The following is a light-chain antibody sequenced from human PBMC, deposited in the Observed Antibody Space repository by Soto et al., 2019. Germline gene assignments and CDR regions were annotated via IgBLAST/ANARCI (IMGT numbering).Light chain of an antibody. CDR3: SSYAGSNNLL. V-gene: IGLV2-8*01. CDR1: SSDVGGYNY. CDR2: DVN. Sequence: QSVLTQPPSASGSPEQSVTISCTGTSSDVGGYNYVSWYQQHPGKAPKLMIFDVNARPSGVPDRFSGSKSGNTSSLTVSGLQAEDEADYYCSSYAGSNNLLFGGGTKLTVL. J-gene: IGLJ2*01.